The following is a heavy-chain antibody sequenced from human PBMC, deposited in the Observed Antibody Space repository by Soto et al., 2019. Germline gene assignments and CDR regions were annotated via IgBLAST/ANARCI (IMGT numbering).Heavy chain of an antibody. CDR3: AITAMINRDSSTSFDY. Sequence: PGVSLRLSCAASGLTFSNVWMTWVRQAPGKGLEWVGRIKSKSDVETADVAAPVKARFTISRDDSKNTVLLEMNSLKSEDTALYYCAITAMINRDSSTSFDYWGRGTQVTVSS. J-gene: IGHJ4*02. CDR2: IKSKSDVETA. V-gene: IGHV3-15*01. D-gene: IGHD5-18*01. CDR1: GLTFSNVW.